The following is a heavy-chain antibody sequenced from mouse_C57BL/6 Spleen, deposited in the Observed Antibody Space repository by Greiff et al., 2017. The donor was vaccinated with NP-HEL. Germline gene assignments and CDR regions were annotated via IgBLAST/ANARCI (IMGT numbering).Heavy chain of an antibody. D-gene: IGHD2-4*01. J-gene: IGHJ2*01. CDR2: IDPYSGGT. CDR1: GYTFTSYW. V-gene: IGHV1-72*01. CDR3: AREGGLYYDYPFDY. Sequence: VQLQQSGAELVKPGASVKLSCKASGYTFTSYWMHWVKQRPGRGLEWIGRIDPYSGGTKYNEKFKSKATLTVDKPSSTAYMQLSSLTSEDSAVYYCAREGGLYYDYPFDYGGQGTTLTVSS.